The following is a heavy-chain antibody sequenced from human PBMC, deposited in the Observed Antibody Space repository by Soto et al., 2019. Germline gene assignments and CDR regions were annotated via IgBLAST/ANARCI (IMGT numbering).Heavy chain of an antibody. CDR2: ISGYNGNT. J-gene: IGHJ4*02. V-gene: IGHV1-18*04. CDR1: GYTFTIYV. CDR3: ARVDYYDGSGYYGY. Sequence: QVQLVQSGAEVKKPGASVKVSCKASGYTFTIYVISWVRQAPGQGLVWMGWISGYNGNTDYAQNLQDRVTLTTDASTSSVYMELMSLRSDDTAVYYCARVDYYDGSGYYGYWGQGTLITVSS. D-gene: IGHD3-22*01.